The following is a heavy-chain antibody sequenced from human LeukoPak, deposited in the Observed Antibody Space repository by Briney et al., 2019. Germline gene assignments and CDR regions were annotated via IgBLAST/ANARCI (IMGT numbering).Heavy chain of an antibody. Sequence: ASVKVSCKVSGYTLTELSMHWVRQAPGKGLEWMGGFDPEDGETIYAQKFQGRVTMTEDTSTDTAYMELSSLRSDDTAVYYCARDYCSSTSCLFDYWGRGTLVTVSS. CDR2: FDPEDGET. CDR1: GYTLTELS. D-gene: IGHD2-2*01. J-gene: IGHJ4*02. CDR3: ARDYCSSTSCLFDY. V-gene: IGHV1-24*01.